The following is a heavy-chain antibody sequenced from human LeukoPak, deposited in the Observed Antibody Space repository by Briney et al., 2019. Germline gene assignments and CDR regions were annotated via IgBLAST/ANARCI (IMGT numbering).Heavy chain of an antibody. CDR1: GYSFTSQD. J-gene: IGHJ4*02. Sequence: ASVKVSCKTSGYSFTSQDMHWVRQAPGQGLEWMGWINTNTGNPTYAQGFTGRFVFSLDTSVSTAYLQISSLKAEDTAVYYCARAGYDFWSGYPNYFDYWGQGTLVTVSS. CDR2: INTNTGNP. V-gene: IGHV7-4-1*02. D-gene: IGHD3-3*01. CDR3: ARAGYDFWSGYPNYFDY.